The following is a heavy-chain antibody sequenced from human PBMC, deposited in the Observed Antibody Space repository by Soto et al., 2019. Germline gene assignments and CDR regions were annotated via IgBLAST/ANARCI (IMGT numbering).Heavy chain of an antibody. Sequence: LGGPLRLYCAASGFTFSSYSMNWDRQAPGKGLEWISYISSSSSYIYYADSVKGRFTISRDNAKNSLYLQMNSLRAEDTAVYYCARDRKVTTMVSAFDIWGQGTMVTVPS. J-gene: IGHJ3*02. CDR2: ISSSSSYI. D-gene: IGHD4-4*01. CDR3: ARDRKVTTMVSAFDI. V-gene: IGHV3-21*05. CDR1: GFTFSSYS.